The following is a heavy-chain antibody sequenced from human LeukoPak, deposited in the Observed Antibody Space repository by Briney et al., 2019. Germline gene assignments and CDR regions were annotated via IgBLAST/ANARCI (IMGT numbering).Heavy chain of an antibody. D-gene: IGHD6-19*01. CDR3: ARLGPASSGWPESFDY. CDR1: GFTFSSSA. CDR2: IKRDGSEK. V-gene: IGHV3-7*03. Sequence: GSLRLSCAASGFTFSSSAMHWVRQAPGKGLEWVANIKRDGSEKYYVDSVKGRFTISRDNAKNSLDLQMNSLRVEDTAVYYCARLGPASSGWPESFDYWGQGTLVTVSS. J-gene: IGHJ4*02.